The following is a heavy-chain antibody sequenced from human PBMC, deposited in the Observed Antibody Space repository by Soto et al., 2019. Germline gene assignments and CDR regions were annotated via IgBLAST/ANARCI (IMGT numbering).Heavy chain of an antibody. V-gene: IGHV4-59*01. CDR2: IYYSGST. J-gene: IGHJ6*02. CDR1: GGSISSFS. D-gene: IGHD2-2*01. CDR3: ARVEYCSSTSCYGMDV. Sequence: PSVTLSRTCTVSGGSISSFSWSWLRQPPGKGLEWIGYIYYSGSTNYNPSLKSRVTISVDTSKNQFSLKLSSVTAADTAVYYCARVEYCSSTSCYGMDVWGQGTTVTVSS.